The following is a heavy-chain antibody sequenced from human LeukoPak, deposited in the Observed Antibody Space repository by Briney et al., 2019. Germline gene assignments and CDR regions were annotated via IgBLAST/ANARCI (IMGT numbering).Heavy chain of an antibody. CDR2: INDSGGNT. V-gene: IGHV3-23*01. J-gene: IGHJ4*02. CDR3: AKTSAGIRGGYFDY. D-gene: IGHD3-10*01. Sequence: GGSLRLPCAASGFTFSSYAMSWVRQAPGKGLEWVSLINDSGGNTYYADSVKGRFTISRDNSKNTLFLQMSSLRAEDTAVYYCAKTSAGIRGGYFDYWGQGTLVTVSS. CDR1: GFTFSSYA.